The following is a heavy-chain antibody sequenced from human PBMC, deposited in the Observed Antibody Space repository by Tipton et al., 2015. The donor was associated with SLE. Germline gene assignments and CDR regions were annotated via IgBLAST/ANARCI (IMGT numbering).Heavy chain of an antibody. V-gene: IGHV4-61*02. CDR3: ARLFGVVPGYYYMDV. CDR1: GGSISSGSYY. CDR2: IYTSGST. J-gene: IGHJ6*03. Sequence: LRLSCTVSGGSISSGSYYWSWIRQPAGKGLEWIGRIYTSGSTNYNPSLKSRVTISVDTSKNQFSLKLSSVTAADTAVYYCARLFGVVPGYYYMDVWGKGTTVTFSS. D-gene: IGHD3-3*01.